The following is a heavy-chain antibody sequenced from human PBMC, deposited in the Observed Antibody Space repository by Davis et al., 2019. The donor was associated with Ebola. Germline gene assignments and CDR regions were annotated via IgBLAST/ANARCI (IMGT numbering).Heavy chain of an antibody. CDR2: ISAYNGNT. V-gene: IGHV1-18*01. CDR3: ASQQWLVARPEEYYYYYGMDV. CDR1: GYTFTSYG. D-gene: IGHD6-19*01. Sequence: ASVKVSCKASGYTFTSYGISWVRQAPGQGLEWMGWISAYNGNTNYAQKLQGRVTMTTDTSTSTAYMELRSLRSDDTAVYYCASQQWLVARPEEYYYYYGMDVWGQGTTVTVSS. J-gene: IGHJ6*02.